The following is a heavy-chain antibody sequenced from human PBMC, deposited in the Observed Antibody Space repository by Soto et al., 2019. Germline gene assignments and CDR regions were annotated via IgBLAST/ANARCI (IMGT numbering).Heavy chain of an antibody. D-gene: IGHD3-16*01. CDR1: GYIFVNYG. CDR2: ISPYTGDT. J-gene: IGHJ6*02. Sequence: QVQLVQSGDEMKKPGASVRVSCKASGYIFVNYGIAWVRQAPGQGLEWMGWISPYTGDTHSASKVQGRLTMTTDTSTSTADMDLGSLTSADTAVYYCAMVDNYVTPTPQDVWGQGTTVTVSS. V-gene: IGHV1-18*01. CDR3: AMVDNYVTPTPQDV.